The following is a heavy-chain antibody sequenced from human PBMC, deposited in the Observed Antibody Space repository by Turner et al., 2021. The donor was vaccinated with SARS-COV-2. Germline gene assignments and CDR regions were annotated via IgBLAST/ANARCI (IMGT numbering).Heavy chain of an antibody. CDR2: ISSSSSYI. J-gene: IGHJ6*02. V-gene: IGHV3-21*01. D-gene: IGHD1-20*01. CDR3: ARDRIVRNWNDVPKPTYGMDV. Sequence: EVQLVESGGGLVKPGGSLRLSCAASGFTFSSYSMNWVRQVPGKGLEWVSSISSSSSYIYYADSAKGRFTISRDNAKNSVYLQMNSLRAEDTAVYYCARDRIVRNWNDVPKPTYGMDVWGQGTTVTVSS. CDR1: GFTFSSYS.